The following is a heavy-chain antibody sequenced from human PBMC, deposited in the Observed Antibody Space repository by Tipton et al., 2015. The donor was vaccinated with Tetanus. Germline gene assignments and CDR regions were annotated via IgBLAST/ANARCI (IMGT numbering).Heavy chain of an antibody. V-gene: IGHV1-2*02. CDR1: GYTFTGYY. CDR2: IDPNSGDT. CDR3: ARDRGDYIYYGMDV. Sequence: QLVQFGAELKKPGASVKVSCTASGYTFTGYYMYWVRQAPGQGLEWVGWIDPNSGDTIYAQNFQGRVPMTRDTSISTVYMELSRLRSDDTAVYYCARDRGDYIYYGMDVWGPGTTVTVS. D-gene: IGHD3-22*01. J-gene: IGHJ6*02.